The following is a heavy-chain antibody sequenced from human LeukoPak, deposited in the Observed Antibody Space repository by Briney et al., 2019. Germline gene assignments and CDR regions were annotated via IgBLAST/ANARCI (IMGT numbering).Heavy chain of an antibody. Sequence: ASVKVSCKASGGTFSGYAVNWVRQAPGQGLEWMGGIIFGTPNYAQKLQGRVTITADESTSTAYMELTSLRFEDTVIYYCARDQPGTSYHLLYYWGQGTLVTVSS. V-gene: IGHV1-69*13. D-gene: IGHD1-14*01. CDR1: GGTFSGYA. CDR2: IIFGTP. J-gene: IGHJ4*02. CDR3: ARDQPGTSYHLLYY.